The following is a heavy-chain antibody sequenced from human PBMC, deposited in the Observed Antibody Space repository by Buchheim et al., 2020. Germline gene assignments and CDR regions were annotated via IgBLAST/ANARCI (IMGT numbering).Heavy chain of an antibody. J-gene: IGHJ6*02. CDR3: ARHGMDV. CDR1: GFMFSNYA. Sequence: QVRLVESGGGVVQPGTSLRLSCATSGFMFSNYAMHWVRQAPGKGLEWVAVTWYDGDSKYYGDSVQGRFTISRDNSKNTLYLQMNSLRAEDTAVYYCARHGMDVWGQGTT. V-gene: IGHV3-33*01. CDR2: TWYDGDSK.